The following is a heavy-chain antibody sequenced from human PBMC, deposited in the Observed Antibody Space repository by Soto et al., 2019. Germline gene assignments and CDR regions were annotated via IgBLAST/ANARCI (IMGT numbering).Heavy chain of an antibody. CDR2: IYYSGST. V-gene: IGHV4-31*03. Sequence: QVQLQESGPGLVKPSQTLSLTCTVSGGSISSGGYYWSWIRQHPGKGLEWIGYIYYSGSTYYNPSRKSRVTISVDTSKNQFSLKLIPVTAADTAVYYCARAPTAWGRFDYWGQGTLVTVSS. CDR3: ARAPTAWGRFDY. CDR1: GGSISSGGYY. D-gene: IGHD3-16*01. J-gene: IGHJ4*02.